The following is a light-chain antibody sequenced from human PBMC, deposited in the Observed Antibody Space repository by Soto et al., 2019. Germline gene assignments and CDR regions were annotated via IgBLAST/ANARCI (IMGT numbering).Light chain of an antibody. V-gene: IGKV3-20*01. CDR2: GTS. J-gene: IGKJ4*02. CDR1: QGVSSSY. Sequence: PGERATLSCRASQGVSSSYLGWYQQQPGQPPRLLMSGTSNRATGAPNRFSGSGSGTDFTLTISRLESEDFAVFYCQHYGTWPLTFGGGTKVDIK. CDR3: QHYGTWPLT.